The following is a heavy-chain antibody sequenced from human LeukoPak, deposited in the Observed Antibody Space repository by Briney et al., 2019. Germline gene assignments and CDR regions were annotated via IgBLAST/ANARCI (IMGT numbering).Heavy chain of an antibody. Sequence: GGSLRLSCAASTFIITDYYMSWIRQAPGKGLEWVSAISGSGGSTYYADSVKGRFTISRDNSKNTLYLQMNSLRAEDTAVYYCAKGNPDGDYFDYWGQGTLVTVSS. CDR2: ISGSGGST. J-gene: IGHJ4*02. D-gene: IGHD4-17*01. V-gene: IGHV3-23*01. CDR3: AKGNPDGDYFDY. CDR1: TFIITDYY.